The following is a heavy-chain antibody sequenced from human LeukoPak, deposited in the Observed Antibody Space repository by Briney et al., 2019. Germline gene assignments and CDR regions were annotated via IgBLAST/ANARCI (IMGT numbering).Heavy chain of an antibody. CDR2: ISAYNGNT. CDR3: ARGQPYGDYVYYGMDV. D-gene: IGHD4-17*01. Sequence: ASVKVSCKASGGTFSSYAISWVRQAPGQGLEWMGWISAYNGNTNYAQKLQGRVTMTTDTSTSTAYMELRSLRSDDTAVYYCARGQPYGDYVYYGMDVWGQGTTVTVSS. CDR1: GGTFSSYA. V-gene: IGHV1-18*01. J-gene: IGHJ6*02.